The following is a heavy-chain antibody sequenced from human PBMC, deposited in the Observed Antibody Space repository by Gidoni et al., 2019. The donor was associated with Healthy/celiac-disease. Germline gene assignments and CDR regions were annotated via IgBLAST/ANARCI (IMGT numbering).Heavy chain of an antibody. V-gene: IGHV1-69*06. CDR3: ARSAAATQPTFDP. Sequence: QVQLVQSGDEVKKPGSSVKVSCKASGGTFSSYAISWVRQAPGQGLEWMGGIIPIFGTANDAQKFQGRVTITADKSSSTAYMELSSLRSEDTAVYYCARSAAATQPTFDPWGQGTLVTVSS. CDR1: GGTFSSYA. D-gene: IGHD2-15*01. J-gene: IGHJ5*02. CDR2: IIPIFGTA.